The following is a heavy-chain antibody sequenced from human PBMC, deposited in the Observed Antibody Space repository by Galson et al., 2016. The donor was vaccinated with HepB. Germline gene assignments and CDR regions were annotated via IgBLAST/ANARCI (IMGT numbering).Heavy chain of an antibody. CDR3: ARHPDYYDNSGYLDY. CDR1: TFTFSSFA. CDR2: IGHSGGYI. D-gene: IGHD3-22*01. V-gene: IGHV3-23*01. Sequence: SLRLSCAASTFTFSSFAMSWVRQAPGKGLEWVSSIGHSGGYIYYADSVKGRFTIFRDNSNNTLYLQMNSLRAEDTAVYYCARHPDYYDNSGYLDYWGQGTLVTVSS. J-gene: IGHJ4*02.